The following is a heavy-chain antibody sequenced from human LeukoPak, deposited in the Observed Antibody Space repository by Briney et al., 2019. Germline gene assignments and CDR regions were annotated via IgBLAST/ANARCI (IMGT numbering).Heavy chain of an antibody. CDR2: INPNSGGT. V-gene: IGHV1-2*06. CDR1: GYTFTGYY. D-gene: IGHD4/OR15-4a*01. J-gene: IGHJ4*02. Sequence: ASVKVSCKASGYTFTGYYMHWVRQAPGQGLEWMGRINPNSGGTNYAQKFQGRVTMTRNTSISTAYMELSSLRSEDTAVYYCARALYDYGAEGVVDYWGQGTLVTVSS. CDR3: ARALYDYGAEGVVDY.